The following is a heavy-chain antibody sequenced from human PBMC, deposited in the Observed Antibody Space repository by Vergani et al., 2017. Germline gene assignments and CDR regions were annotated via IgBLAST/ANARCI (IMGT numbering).Heavy chain of an antibody. CDR2: INHSGST. Sequence: QVQLQQWGAGLLKPSETLSLTCAVYGGSFSGYYWSWIRQPPGKGLEWIGEINHSGSTNYNPSLKSRVTMSVDTSKNQFSLKLSSVTAADTAVYYCASLAYSSSWIDYWGQGTLVTVSS. CDR1: GGSFSGYY. J-gene: IGHJ4*02. CDR3: ASLAYSSSWIDY. D-gene: IGHD6-13*01. V-gene: IGHV4-34*01.